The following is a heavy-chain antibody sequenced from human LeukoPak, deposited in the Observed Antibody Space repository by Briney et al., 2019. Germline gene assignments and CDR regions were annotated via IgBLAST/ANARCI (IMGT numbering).Heavy chain of an antibody. CDR1: GFTFNSYW. D-gene: IGHD6-6*01. CDR3: ARNLGSDYAMDV. CDR2: INTDGGST. V-gene: IGHV3-74*01. Sequence: GGSLRLSCAASGFTFNSYWMNWVRQAPGKGLVWVSRINTDGGSTRYADSVKGRFAISRDNAKNTLYLQMNSLRAEDTAVYYCARNLGSDYAMDVWGKGTTVTVSS. J-gene: IGHJ6*04.